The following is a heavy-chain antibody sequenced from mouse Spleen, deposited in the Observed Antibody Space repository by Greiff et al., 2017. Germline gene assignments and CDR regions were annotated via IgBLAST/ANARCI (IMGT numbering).Heavy chain of an antibody. CDR2: IRNKANGYTT. D-gene: IGHD2-5*01. CDR3: ASLPYYSNYLFAY. V-gene: IGHV7-3*01. Sequence: EVKLEESGGGLVQPGGSLSLSCAASGFTFTDYYMSWVRQPPGKALEWLGFIRNKANGYTTEYSASVKGRFTISRDNSQSILYLQMNALRAEDSATYYCASLPYYSNYLFAYWGQGTLVTVSA. J-gene: IGHJ3*01. CDR1: GFTFTDYY.